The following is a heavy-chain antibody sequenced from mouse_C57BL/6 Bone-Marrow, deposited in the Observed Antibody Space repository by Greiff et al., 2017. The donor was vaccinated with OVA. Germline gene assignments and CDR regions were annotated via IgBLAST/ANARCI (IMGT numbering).Heavy chain of an antibody. CDR2: IDPENGDT. D-gene: IGHD2-2*01. V-gene: IGHV14-4*01. J-gene: IGHJ2*01. CDR3: TGAMVTTTRFDY. CDR1: GFTFTDDY. Sequence: VQLKQSGAELVRPGASVKLSCTASGFTFTDDYMHWVKQRPEQGLEWIGWIDPENGDTEYASKFQGKATITADTSSNTAYLQLSSLTSEDTAVYYCTGAMVTTTRFDYWGQGTTLTVSS.